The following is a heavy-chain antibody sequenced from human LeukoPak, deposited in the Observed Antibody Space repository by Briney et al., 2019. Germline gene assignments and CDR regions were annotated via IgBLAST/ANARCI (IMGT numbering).Heavy chain of an antibody. V-gene: IGHV1-69*01. CDR3: ARDAIAVAGLGGY. J-gene: IGHJ4*02. CDR2: VIPMVGTA. D-gene: IGHD6-19*01. CDR1: GDSFSTYV. Sequence: ASVKVSCKASGDSFSTYVISWVRQAPGQGLEWMGGVIPMVGTANIAQKFQGRVTITADESTSTAYMELSSLTFDDTAVYYCARDAIAVAGLGGYWGQGTLVTVSS.